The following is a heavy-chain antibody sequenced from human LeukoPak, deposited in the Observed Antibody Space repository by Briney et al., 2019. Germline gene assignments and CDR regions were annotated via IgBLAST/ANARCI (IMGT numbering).Heavy chain of an antibody. D-gene: IGHD3-10*01. V-gene: IGHV3-21*01. Sequence: GGSLRLSCAASGFTFSSYSMNWVRQAPGKGLEWVSSVSSSSSYIYYADSVKGRFTISRDNAKNSLYLQMNSLRAEDTAVYYCARDRSGSDYGMDVWGKGTTVTVSS. J-gene: IGHJ6*04. CDR2: VSSSSSYI. CDR1: GFTFSSYS. CDR3: ARDRSGSDYGMDV.